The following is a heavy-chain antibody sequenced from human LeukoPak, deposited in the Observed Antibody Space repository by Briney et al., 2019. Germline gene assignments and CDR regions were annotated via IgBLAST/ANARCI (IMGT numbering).Heavy chain of an antibody. D-gene: IGHD3-10*01. CDR3: AKYQNRLWFGDSNWFDP. V-gene: IGHV3-23*01. CDR1: GFTFSSYA. J-gene: IGHJ5*02. CDR2: ISGSGGST. Sequence: GGSLRLSCAASGFTFSSYAMSWVRQAPGKGLEWVSAISGSGGSTYYADSVKGRFTISRDNSKNTLYLQMNSLRAEDTAVYYCAKYQNRLWFGDSNWFDPWGQGTLVTVSS.